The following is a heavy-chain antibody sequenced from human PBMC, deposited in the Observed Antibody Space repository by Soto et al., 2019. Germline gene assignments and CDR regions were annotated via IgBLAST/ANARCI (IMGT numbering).Heavy chain of an antibody. V-gene: IGHV4-34*01. CDR1: GGSFSGYY. D-gene: IGHD2-8*02. CDR3: ARDKITGLFDY. CDR2: INHSGST. Sequence: QVQLQQWGAGLLKPSETLSLTCAVYGGSFSGYYWTWIRQPPGTGLEWIGEINHSGSTNYNPSLKXXVTISVDTSKNQFSLKLTSVTAAXTAXYXCARDKITGLFDYWGQGTLVTVSS. J-gene: IGHJ4*02.